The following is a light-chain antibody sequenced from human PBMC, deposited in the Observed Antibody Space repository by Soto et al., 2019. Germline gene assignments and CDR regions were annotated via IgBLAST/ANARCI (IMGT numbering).Light chain of an antibody. CDR3: QQYGSSPRS. V-gene: IGKV3-20*01. CDR2: GAS. J-gene: IGKJ1*01. Sequence: EIVLTQSPGTLSLSPGERATLSCRASQSVSSSYLAWYQQKPGQAPRLLIYGASSRATCIPDRFSGRGFGTDFTVTTSRLEPEDFAVSYCQQYGSSPRSFGKGTKVEIK. CDR1: QSVSSSY.